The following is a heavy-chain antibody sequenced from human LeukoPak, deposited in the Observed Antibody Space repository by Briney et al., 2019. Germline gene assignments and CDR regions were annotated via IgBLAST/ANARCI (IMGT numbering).Heavy chain of an antibody. J-gene: IGHJ5*02. CDR2: FFKTGIS. D-gene: IGHD2-15*01. CDR3: ARQDIVVVEAATPGGWFDP. Sequence: SETLSLTCTVSGDSITSSPYSWAWIRQPPGEGLEWIGSFFKTGISYYTPSLESRVTIDVDTSKSEMYLTLRSVSAADTATYYCARQDIVVVEAATPGGWFDPWGQGIQVTVSS. V-gene: IGHV4-39*01. CDR1: GDSITSSPYS.